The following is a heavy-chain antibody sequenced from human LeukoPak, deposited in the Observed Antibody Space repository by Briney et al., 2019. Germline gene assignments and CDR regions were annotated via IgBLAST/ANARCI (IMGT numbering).Heavy chain of an antibody. V-gene: IGHV4-39*07. CDR1: GGSISSSSYY. Sequence: SETLSLTCTVSGGSISSSSYYWGWIRQPPGKGLEWIGSIYYSGSTYYNPSLKSRVTISVDTSKNQFSLKLSSVTAADTAVYYCARASVVIIHAFDIWGQGTMVTVSS. CDR2: IYYSGST. J-gene: IGHJ3*02. CDR3: ARASVVIIHAFDI. D-gene: IGHD3-3*01.